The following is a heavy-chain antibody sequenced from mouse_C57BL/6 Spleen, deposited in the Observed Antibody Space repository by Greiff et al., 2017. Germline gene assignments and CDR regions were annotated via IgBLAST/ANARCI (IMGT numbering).Heavy chain of an antibody. J-gene: IGHJ2*01. V-gene: IGHV1-64*01. CDR3: ARGDYYLDY. CDR1: GYTFTSYW. Sequence: VQLQQPGAELVKPGASVKLSCKASGYTFTSYWMHWVKQRPGQGLEWIGLIHPNSGSTNYNEKFKSKATLTVDKSSSTAYLQLSSLTSEDTAVYYCARGDYYLDYWGQGTTLTVSS. CDR2: IHPNSGST.